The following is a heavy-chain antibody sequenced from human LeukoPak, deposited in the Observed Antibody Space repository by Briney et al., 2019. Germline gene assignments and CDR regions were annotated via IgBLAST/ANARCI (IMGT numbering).Heavy chain of an antibody. CDR2: INHSGST. V-gene: IGHV4-34*01. D-gene: IGHD1-26*01. Sequence: SETLSLTCAVYGGSFSGYYWSWIRQPPGKGLEWIGEINHSGSTNYNPSLKSRVTISVDTSKNQFSLKLSSVTAADTVVYYCARTQIVGATTDLYYFDYWGQGTLVTVSS. J-gene: IGHJ4*02. CDR1: GGSFSGYY. CDR3: ARTQIVGATTDLYYFDY.